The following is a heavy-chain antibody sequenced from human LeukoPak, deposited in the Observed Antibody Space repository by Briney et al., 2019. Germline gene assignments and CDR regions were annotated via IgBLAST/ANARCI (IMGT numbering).Heavy chain of an antibody. CDR1: GGSFSDYY. CDR2: INHSGST. J-gene: IGHJ6*03. Sequence: PSETLSLTCAVYGGSFSDYYWSWIRQPPGKGLEWIGEINHSGSTYYNPSLKSRVTISVDTSKNQFSLKLSSVTAADTAVYYCARTYNRFYYYYMDVWGKGTTVTVSS. D-gene: IGHD1-1*01. CDR3: ARTYNRFYYYYMDV. V-gene: IGHV4-34*01.